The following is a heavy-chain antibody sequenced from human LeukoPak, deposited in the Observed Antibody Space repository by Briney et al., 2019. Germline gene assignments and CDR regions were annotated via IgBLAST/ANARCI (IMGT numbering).Heavy chain of an antibody. CDR1: GGSISSGGSR. CDR2: IYYSGST. D-gene: IGHD7-27*01. CDR3: ARDWGTYFDY. V-gene: IGHV4-31*03. Sequence: SQTLSLTCNVSGGSISSGGSRWSWIRQHPGKGLEWIGYIYYSGSTYYNPSLESRLTMSVDTSKNQFSLHLTSVTAADTAVYYCARDWGTYFDYWGQGTLVIVSS. J-gene: IGHJ4*02.